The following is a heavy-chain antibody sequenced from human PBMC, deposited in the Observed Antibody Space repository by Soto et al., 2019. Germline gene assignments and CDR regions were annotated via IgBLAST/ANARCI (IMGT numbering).Heavy chain of an antibody. D-gene: IGHD6-19*01. CDR2: IKQDGSEK. CDR3: ARDIGYSSGWVPDDAFDI. V-gene: IGHV3-7*01. J-gene: IGHJ3*02. Sequence: PVGSLRLSCAASGFTFSSYWMSWVRQAPGKGLEWVANIKQDGSEKYYVDSVKGRFTISRDNAKNSLYLQMNSLGAEDTAVYYCARDIGYSSGWVPDDAFDIWGQGTMVTVSS. CDR1: GFTFSSYW.